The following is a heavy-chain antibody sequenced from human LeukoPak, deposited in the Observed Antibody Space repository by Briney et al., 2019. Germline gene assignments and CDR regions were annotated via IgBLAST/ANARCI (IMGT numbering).Heavy chain of an antibody. CDR1: GFTFSNYG. J-gene: IGHJ4*02. Sequence: GGSLRLSCAASGFTFSNYGMNWVRQAPGKGLEWVSATSGSGGSTYYANSVKGRFTISRDNYKSTLYLQMSSLRAEDTAVYYCAKGRDSYAILDYWGQGTLVTVSS. CDR2: TSGSGGST. V-gene: IGHV3-23*01. D-gene: IGHD2-8*01. CDR3: AKGRDSYAILDY.